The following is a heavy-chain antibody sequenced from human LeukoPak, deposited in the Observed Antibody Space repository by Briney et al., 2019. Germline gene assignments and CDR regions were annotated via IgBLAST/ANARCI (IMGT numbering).Heavy chain of an antibody. Sequence: GGSLRLSCAASGFTFSNAWMNWVRQAPGKGLMWVSRIITDGSNTHYADSVKGRFTISRDNAKNTLYLQMNGLRVEDTAVYYCVVWGEDRSGHRFDFWGQGTLVTVSS. D-gene: IGHD3-22*01. J-gene: IGHJ4*02. CDR2: IITDGSNT. V-gene: IGHV3-74*01. CDR1: GFTFSNAW. CDR3: VVWGEDRSGHRFDF.